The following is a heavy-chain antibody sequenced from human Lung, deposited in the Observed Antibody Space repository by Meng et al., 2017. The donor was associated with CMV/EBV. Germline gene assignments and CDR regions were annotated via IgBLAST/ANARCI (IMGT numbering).Heavy chain of an antibody. CDR1: GGAHSSSHW. D-gene: IGHD6-19*01. V-gene: IGHV4-4*02. CDR2: IHHSGST. J-gene: IGHJ4*02. CDR3: ARLGQWLPIDY. Sequence: VQLPASAPGLVRRAGALSQPRSVAGGAHSSSHWWSWVRQPPGNGLEWIGDIHHSGSTNYNPSLKILVPTSADTSKSHFSLNRSSGLAAATTVYYCARLGQWLPIDYWGQGTLVTVSS.